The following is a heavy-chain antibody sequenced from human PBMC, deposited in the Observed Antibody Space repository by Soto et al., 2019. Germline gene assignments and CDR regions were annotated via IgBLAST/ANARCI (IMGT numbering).Heavy chain of an antibody. D-gene: IGHD6-19*01. CDR2: ISGSGGST. Sequence: GGSLRLSCAASGFTFSSYAMSWVRQAPGKGLEWGSAISGSGGSTYYADSVKGRFTISRDNSKNTLYLQMNSLRAEDTAVYYCAKEWSRDSGEDYYYYGMDVWGQGTSVTVSS. CDR1: GFTFSSYA. CDR3: AKEWSRDSGEDYYYYGMDV. J-gene: IGHJ6*02. V-gene: IGHV3-23*01.